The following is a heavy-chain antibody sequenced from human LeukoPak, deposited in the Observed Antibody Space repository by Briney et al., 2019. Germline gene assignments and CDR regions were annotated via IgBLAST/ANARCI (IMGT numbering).Heavy chain of an antibody. J-gene: IGHJ4*02. V-gene: IGHV1-2*02. CDR3: ARDRSSLYNGNYAF. Sequence: ASVKVSCKTSGYTSTDYYIHWVRLAPGQGLEFMGWVNPHSGGTSYAAKFRGRVTLTRDTSTTTSYMDLSSLTSDDTAVYYCARDRSSLYNGNYAFWGQGTLVTVSS. CDR2: VNPHSGGT. CDR1: GYTSTDYY. D-gene: IGHD5-12*01.